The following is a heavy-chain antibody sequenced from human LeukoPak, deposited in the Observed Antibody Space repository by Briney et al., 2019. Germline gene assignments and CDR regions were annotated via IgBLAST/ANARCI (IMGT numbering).Heavy chain of an antibody. D-gene: IGHD1-26*01. CDR3: ARDGYSGSYKFDY. V-gene: IGHV1-2*02. J-gene: IGHJ4*02. CDR2: INPSGGST. CDR1: GYTFTSYY. Sequence: EASVKVSCKASGYTFTSYYMHWVRQAPGQGLEWMGIINPSGGSTNYAQKFQGRVTMTRDTSISTAYMELSRLRSDDTAVYYCARDGYSGSYKFDYWGQGTLVTVSS.